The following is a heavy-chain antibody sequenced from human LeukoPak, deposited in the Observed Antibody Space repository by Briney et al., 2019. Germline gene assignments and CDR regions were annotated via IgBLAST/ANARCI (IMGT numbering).Heavy chain of an antibody. Sequence: PSETLSLTCAVSGGSISSSNWWSWVRPPPGKGLEWIGEIYHSGSTNYNPSLKSRVTISVDKSKNQFSLKLSSVTAADTAVYYCAREYSSSWYSRYFDYWGQGTLVTVSS. CDR3: AREYSSSWYSRYFDY. D-gene: IGHD6-13*01. CDR2: IYHSGST. J-gene: IGHJ4*02. V-gene: IGHV4-4*02. CDR1: GGSISSSNW.